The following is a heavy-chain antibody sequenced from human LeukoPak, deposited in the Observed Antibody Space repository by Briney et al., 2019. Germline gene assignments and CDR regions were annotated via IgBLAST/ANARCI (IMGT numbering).Heavy chain of an antibody. CDR1: GFTFSNYN. CDR2: ISSSSSYI. V-gene: IGHV3-21*01. CDR3: ARVETTYYYDSSGYFYY. Sequence: GGSLRLSCAASGFTFSNYNMNWVRQAPGKGLEWVSSISSSSSYIYYADSVKGRFTISRDNAKNSLYLQMNSLRAEDTAVYYCARVETTYYYDSSGYFYYWGQGTLVTVSS. D-gene: IGHD3-22*01. J-gene: IGHJ4*02.